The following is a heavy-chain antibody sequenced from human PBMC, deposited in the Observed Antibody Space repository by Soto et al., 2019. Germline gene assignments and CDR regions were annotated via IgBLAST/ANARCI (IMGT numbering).Heavy chain of an antibody. J-gene: IGHJ4*02. D-gene: IGHD5-18*01. CDR2: IDYTGST. CDR3: ERDGGIQGGTDY. V-gene: IGHV4-31*03. Sequence: QVQLQESGPGLVKPSQTLSLTCTVSGGSISSGGYYWSWIRQHPGKGLAWIGYIDYTGSTYYNPSLNSRVTISVDTSKKQVSLKLSSVTAADTAVYYCERDGGIQGGTDYWGQGTLVTVSS. CDR1: GGSISSGGYY.